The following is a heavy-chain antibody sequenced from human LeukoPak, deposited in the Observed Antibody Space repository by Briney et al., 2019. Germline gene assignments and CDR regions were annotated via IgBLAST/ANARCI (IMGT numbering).Heavy chain of an antibody. J-gene: IGHJ5*02. CDR2: IYTSGST. D-gene: IGHD3-10*01. CDR3: ARDNVWFGSPPGWFDP. CDR1: GGSISSYY. V-gene: IGHV4-4*07. Sequence: SETLSLTCTVSGGSISSYYWSWIRQPAGKGLEWIGRIYTSGSTNYNPSLKSRVTMSVDTSKNQFSLKLSSVTAADTAVYYCARDNVWFGSPPGWFDPWGQGTLVTVSS.